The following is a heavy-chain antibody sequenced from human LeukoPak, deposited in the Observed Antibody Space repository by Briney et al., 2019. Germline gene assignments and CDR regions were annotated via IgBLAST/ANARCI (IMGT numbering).Heavy chain of an antibody. CDR1: GFTFSSYW. CDR3: ARDRRVVVTAIFDY. Sequence: PGGSLRLSCAASGFTFSSYWMSWVRQAPGKGLEWVANIKQDGSEKYYVDSVKGRFTISRDNAKNSLYLQMNSLRAEDTAVYYCARDRRVVVTAIFDYWGQGTLVTVSS. J-gene: IGHJ4*02. CDR2: IKQDGSEK. V-gene: IGHV3-7*01. D-gene: IGHD2-21*02.